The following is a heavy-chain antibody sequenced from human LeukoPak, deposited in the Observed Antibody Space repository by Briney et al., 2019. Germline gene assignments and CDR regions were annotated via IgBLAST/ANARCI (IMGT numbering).Heavy chain of an antibody. V-gene: IGHV3-23*01. CDR1: GFTFSSYA. Sequence: GGSLRLSCAASGFTFSSYAMSWVRQAPGKGLEWGSAISGSGGSTYYADSVKGRFTISRDNSKNTLYLQMNSLRAEDTAVYYCANTYGGNSGGRFDYWGQGTLVTVSS. CDR3: ANTYGGNSGGRFDY. CDR2: ISGSGGST. J-gene: IGHJ4*02. D-gene: IGHD2-21*02.